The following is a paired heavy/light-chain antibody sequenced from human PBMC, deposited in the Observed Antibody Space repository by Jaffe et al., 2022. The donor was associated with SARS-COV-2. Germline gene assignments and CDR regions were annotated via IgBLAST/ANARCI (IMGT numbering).Heavy chain of an antibody. CDR2: INTNTGNP. D-gene: IGHD3-10*01. CDR3: ARLTRDASGNFDY. J-gene: IGHJ4*02. V-gene: IGHV7-4-1*02. CDR1: GYTFTSYT. Sequence: QVQLVQSGSELKKPGASVKVSCKASGYTFTSYTINWVRQAPGQGLEWMGWINTNTGNPTYAQGFTGRFVFSLDTSVSTAYLQISSLKAEDTAVYYCARLTRDASGNFDYWGQGTLVTVSS.
Light chain of an antibody. J-gene: IGKJ2*01. V-gene: IGKV1-39*01. CDR3: QQSYSTSYT. Sequence: DIQMTQSPSSLSASVGDRVTITCRASQTISNYLNWYQQKPGKAPKLLIYAASSLQSGVPSRFSGSGSGTDFTLTISSLQPEDFATYYCQQSYSTSYTFGQGTKLEIK. CDR1: QTISNY. CDR2: AAS.